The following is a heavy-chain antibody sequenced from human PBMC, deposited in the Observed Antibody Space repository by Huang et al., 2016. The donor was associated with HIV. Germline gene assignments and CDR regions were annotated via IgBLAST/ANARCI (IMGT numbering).Heavy chain of an antibody. Sequence: QVQLVESGGGVVQPGGSLRLSCAASGFTFATYGMHWVRQAPGKGLEWVAFIRAEANDKYYADAVKGRFTASRDNSKNTLFLHMNSLRPEDTALYYCAKIPPLHANLATSGPGPVDYWGQGTLVTVSS. CDR3: AKIPPLHANLATSGPGPVDY. J-gene: IGHJ4*02. D-gene: IGHD6-13*01. CDR1: GFTFATYG. CDR2: IRAEANDK. V-gene: IGHV3-30*02.